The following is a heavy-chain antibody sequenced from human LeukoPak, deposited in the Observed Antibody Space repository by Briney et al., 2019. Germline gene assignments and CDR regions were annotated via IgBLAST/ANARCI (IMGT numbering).Heavy chain of an antibody. CDR2: ITNSRGTT. Sequence: GGSLRLSCAASGFTFSDYAMTWVRQAPGKGLEWVSAITNSRGTTYYADSVKGRFTISRDNSKDTLYLQMNSLRAEDTAIYYCGKNALYGNRYSFDFWGRGTLVTVSS. CDR1: GFTFSDYA. CDR3: GKNALYGNRYSFDF. V-gene: IGHV3-23*01. J-gene: IGHJ4*02. D-gene: IGHD2-21*01.